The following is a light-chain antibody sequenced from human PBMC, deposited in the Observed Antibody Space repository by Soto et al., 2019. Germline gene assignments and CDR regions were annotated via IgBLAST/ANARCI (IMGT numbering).Light chain of an antibody. CDR1: QSVKNY. V-gene: IGKV3-11*01. J-gene: IGKJ4*01. CDR2: DAS. CDR3: QQRSNWPLVT. Sequence: EIVLTQSPATLSLSPGERATLSCRASQSVKNYLAWYQQKPGQAPRLLIYDASNRATGIPARFSGSGSGTDFTLTISSLEPEDSAVYYCQQRSNWPLVTFGGGTKVEIK.